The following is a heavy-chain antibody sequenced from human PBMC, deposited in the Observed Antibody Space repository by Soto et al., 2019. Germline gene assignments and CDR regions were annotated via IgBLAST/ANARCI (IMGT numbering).Heavy chain of an antibody. D-gene: IGHD2-2*01. V-gene: IGHV3-30-3*01. J-gene: IGHJ6*02. CDR1: RITFSSYE. CDR2: ISYDGSNK. CDR3: ARAHLQLLYYYYYGMDV. Sequence: GGSLRLCCAATRITFSSYEMNWVRRAPGKGLEWVAVISYDGSNKYYADSVKGRFTISRDNSKNTLYLQMNSLRAEDTAVYYCARAHLQLLYYYYYGMDVWGQGTTVTV.